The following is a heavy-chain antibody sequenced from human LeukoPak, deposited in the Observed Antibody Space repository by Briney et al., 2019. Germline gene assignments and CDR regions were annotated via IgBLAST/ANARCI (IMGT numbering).Heavy chain of an antibody. CDR2: ISYDGSHK. CDR3: ARGSYGSGTEQYYFDY. D-gene: IGHD3-10*01. V-gene: IGHV3-30*04. CDR1: GFTFSSYA. J-gene: IGHJ4*02. Sequence: GRSLRLSCAASGFTFSSYALHWVRQAPGKGLEWVAVISYDGSHKYYADSVKGRFTISRDNSKNTLYLQMNSLRPEDTALYYCARGSYGSGTEQYYFDYWGQGTLVTVSS.